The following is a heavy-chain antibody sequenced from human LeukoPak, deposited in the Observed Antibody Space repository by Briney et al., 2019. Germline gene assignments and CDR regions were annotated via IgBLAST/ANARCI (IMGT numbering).Heavy chain of an antibody. CDR3: ARGLGYYGSGSYYKKSRWFDP. Sequence: SETLSLTCAVYGGSFSGYYWSWIRQPPGKGPEWIGEINHSGSTNYNPSLKSRVTISVDTSKNQFSLKLSSVTAADTAVYYCARGLGYYGSGSYYKKSRWFDPWGQGTLVTVSS. CDR2: INHSGST. CDR1: GGSFSGYY. J-gene: IGHJ5*02. V-gene: IGHV4-34*01. D-gene: IGHD3-10*01.